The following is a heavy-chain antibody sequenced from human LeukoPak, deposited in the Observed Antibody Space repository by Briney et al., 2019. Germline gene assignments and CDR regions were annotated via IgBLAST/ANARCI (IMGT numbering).Heavy chain of an antibody. CDR2: IIPILGIA. D-gene: IGHD3-22*01. CDR1: GGTFSSYA. V-gene: IGHV1-69*04. CDR3: AREFNWGYDSSGYFDY. J-gene: IGHJ4*02. Sequence: SVKVSCKASGGTFSSYAISWVRQAPGQGLEWMGRIIPILGIANYAQKFQGRVTITADKSTSTAYMELSSLRSEDTAVYYCAREFNWGYDSSGYFDYWGQGTLVTVSS.